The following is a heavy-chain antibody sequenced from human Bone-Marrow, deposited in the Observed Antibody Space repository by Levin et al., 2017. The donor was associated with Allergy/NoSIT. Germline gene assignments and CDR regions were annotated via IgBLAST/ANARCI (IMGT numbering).Heavy chain of an antibody. D-gene: IGHD3-10*01. CDR2: IWYRGSKE. CDR1: GFTFSSYG. CDR3: TRRGWFGELDDGFDI. Sequence: RGSLRLSCAASGFTFSSYGLHWVRQAPGKGLEWVAGIWYRGSKEYYADSVKGRFTISRDNSKNTLNLQMSSLRGEDTAVYYCTRRGWFGELDDGFDIWGQGTMVTVS. V-gene: IGHV3-33*01. J-gene: IGHJ3*02.